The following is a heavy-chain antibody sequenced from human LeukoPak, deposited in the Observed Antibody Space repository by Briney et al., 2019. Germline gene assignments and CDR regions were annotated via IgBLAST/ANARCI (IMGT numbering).Heavy chain of an antibody. Sequence: GRSLRLSCAAPGFTFSSYGMHWVRQAPGKGLEWVAVIWYDGSNKYYADSVKGRFTISRDNSKNTLYLQMNSLRAEDTAVYYCAKDIGMVRESEFDYWGQGTLVTVSS. D-gene: IGHD3-10*01. CDR3: AKDIGMVRESEFDY. V-gene: IGHV3-33*06. CDR1: GFTFSSYG. J-gene: IGHJ4*02. CDR2: IWYDGSNK.